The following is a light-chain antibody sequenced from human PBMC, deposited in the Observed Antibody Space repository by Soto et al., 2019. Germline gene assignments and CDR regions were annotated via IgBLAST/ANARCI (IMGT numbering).Light chain of an antibody. CDR1: QSISRY. V-gene: IGKV1-39*01. Sequence: DIQMAQSPSFLSASVGDGVTITCRASQSISRYLNWYRQKPGKAPELLIYATSHLQSEVPSRFSGSGSGPDFTLTVSSLQPEDFATYYCQQTYSTPLTFGGGTKVDIK. CDR2: ATS. J-gene: IGKJ4*01. CDR3: QQTYSTPLT.